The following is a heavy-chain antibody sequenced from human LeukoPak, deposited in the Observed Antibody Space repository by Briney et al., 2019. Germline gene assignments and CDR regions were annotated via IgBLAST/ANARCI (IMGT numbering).Heavy chain of an antibody. Sequence: SVKVSCKASGGTFSSYTLSWVRQAPGLGLEWMGGIIPIFGAANYAHKFQDRVTITADKSTSTVYMELSSLRSEDTAVYYCARTVVVTAEHAFDIWGQGTMVTVSS. CDR3: ARTVVVTAEHAFDI. CDR2: IIPIFGAA. V-gene: IGHV1-69*06. J-gene: IGHJ3*02. CDR1: GGTFSSYT. D-gene: IGHD2-21*02.